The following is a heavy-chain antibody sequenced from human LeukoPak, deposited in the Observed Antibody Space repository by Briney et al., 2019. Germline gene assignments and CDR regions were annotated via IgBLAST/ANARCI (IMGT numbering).Heavy chain of an antibody. CDR3: ARDMMVRGDTFDP. CDR2: INPNSGGT. D-gene: IGHD3-10*01. CDR1: GYTFTGYY. V-gene: IGHV1-2*02. J-gene: IGHJ5*02. Sequence: ASVKVSCKASGYTFTGYYMHWVRQAPGQGLEWMGWINPNSGGTNYAQKFQGRVTMTRDTSITTAYMELSRLRSDDTAVYYCARDMMVRGDTFDPWGQGTLVTVSS.